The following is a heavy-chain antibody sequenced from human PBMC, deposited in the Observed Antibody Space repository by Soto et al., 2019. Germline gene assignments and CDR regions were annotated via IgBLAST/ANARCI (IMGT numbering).Heavy chain of an antibody. D-gene: IGHD3-3*01. V-gene: IGHV3-43*01. CDR2: ISWDGGST. CDR3: AKAKRFLEWLFDAFDI. J-gene: IGHJ3*02. Sequence: GGSLRLSCAASGFTFDDYTMHWVRQAPGKGLEWVSLISWDGGSTYYADSVKGRFTISRDNSKNSLYLQMNSLRTEDTALYYCAKAKRFLEWLFDAFDIWGQGTMVTVSS. CDR1: GFTFDDYT.